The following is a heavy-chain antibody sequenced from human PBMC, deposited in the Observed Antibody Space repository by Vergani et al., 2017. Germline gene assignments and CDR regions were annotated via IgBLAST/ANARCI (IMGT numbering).Heavy chain of an antibody. CDR2: ISSSSSYI. CDR3: AGVAGDYIYWYFDL. Sequence: EVQLVESGGGLVKPGGSLRLSCAASGFTFSSYSMNWVRQAPGKGLEWVSSISSSSSYIYYADSVKGRFTISRDNAKNSLYLQMNSLRAEDTAVYYCAGVAGDYIYWYFDLWGRGTLVTVSS. CDR1: GFTFSSYS. J-gene: IGHJ2*01. V-gene: IGHV3-21*01. D-gene: IGHD4-17*01.